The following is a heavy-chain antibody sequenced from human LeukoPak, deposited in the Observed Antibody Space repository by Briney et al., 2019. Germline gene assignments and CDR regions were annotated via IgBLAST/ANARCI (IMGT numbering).Heavy chain of an antibody. D-gene: IGHD6-13*01. CDR3: SRLEDSSPIEVALNI. CDR1: GFTFSGSV. J-gene: IGHJ3*02. V-gene: IGHV3-73*01. Sequence: GGSLKLSCAASGFTFSGSVMHWVRQAAGKGLEWVGRIRSKRNNYATAYAASVKGRFTISRDDSKNTVYLHMGSLKTEDTALYYCSRLEDSSPIEVALNIWGQGTVVTVAS. CDR2: IRSKRNNYAT.